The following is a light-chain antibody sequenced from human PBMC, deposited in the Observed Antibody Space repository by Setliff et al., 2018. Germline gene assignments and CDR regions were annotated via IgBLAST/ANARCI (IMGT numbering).Light chain of an antibody. CDR1: SDNIGRNA. CDR3: STWDYSLRTQV. Sequence: QSVLTQEASVSGTVGQKVTLSCTGESDNIGRNAVGWYQQSSHGAPKTVMLGNFLPSGIPDRFSGSKSGTTASLTISGLQLEDEADYYCSTWDYSLRTQVFGNGTKGTV. V-gene: IGLV1-44*01. CDR2: GNF. J-gene: IGLJ1*01.